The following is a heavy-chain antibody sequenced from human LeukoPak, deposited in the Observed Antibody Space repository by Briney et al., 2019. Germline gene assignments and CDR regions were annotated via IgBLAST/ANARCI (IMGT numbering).Heavy chain of an antibody. V-gene: IGHV3-9*03. CDR3: AKAMTTVVTGAFDI. CDR2: ISWNSGSI. Sequence: GRSLRLSCAASGFTFDGYAMHLVRQAPGKGLEWVSGISWNSGSIGYADSVKGRFTISRDNAKNSLYLQMNSLRAEDMALYYCAKAMTTVVTGAFDIWGQGTMVTVSS. D-gene: IGHD4-23*01. J-gene: IGHJ3*02. CDR1: GFTFDGYA.